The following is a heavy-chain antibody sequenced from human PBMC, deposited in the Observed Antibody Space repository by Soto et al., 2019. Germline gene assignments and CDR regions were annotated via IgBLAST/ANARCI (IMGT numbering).Heavy chain of an antibody. CDR2: ISGSGGST. CDR1: GFTFSSYA. CDR3: AKVRSSGSYYAPRGWYFDL. V-gene: IGHV3-23*01. Sequence: EVQLLESGGGLVQPGGSLRLSCAASGFTFSSYAMSWVRQAPGKGLEWVSAISGSGGSTYYADSVKGRFTISRDNSKNTLYLQMNSLRAEDTAVYYCAKVRSSGSYYAPRGWYFDLWGRGTLVTVSS. J-gene: IGHJ2*01. D-gene: IGHD1-26*01.